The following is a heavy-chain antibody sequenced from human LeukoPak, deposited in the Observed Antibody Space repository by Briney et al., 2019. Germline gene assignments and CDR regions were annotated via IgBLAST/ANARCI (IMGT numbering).Heavy chain of an antibody. D-gene: IGHD3-3*01. V-gene: IGHV3-21*01. CDR1: GFTFSSYS. CDR2: ISSSSNYI. Sequence: GGSLRLSCAASGFTFSSYSMNWVRQAPGKGLEWVSFISSSSNYIYYADSVKGRFTISRDNAKNSLYLQMNSLRAEDTAVYYCARAYYGFWSGYGSGVFGNYMDVWGKGTTVTVSS. CDR3: ARAYYGFWSGYGSGVFGNYMDV. J-gene: IGHJ6*03.